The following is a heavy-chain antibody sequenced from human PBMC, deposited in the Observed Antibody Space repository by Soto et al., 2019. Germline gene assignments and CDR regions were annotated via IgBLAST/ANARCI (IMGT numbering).Heavy chain of an antibody. CDR2: IVPMFGSA. Sequence: SVKVSCKVSGGSFSNIGINWVRQAPGQGLEWMGGIVPMFGSASYAQKFQGRVTITADESTSTSYMEVSGLTSDDTAVYYCARSATRGWYLLKFEHWGQGKLVTGS. CDR3: ARSATRGWYLLKFEH. D-gene: IGHD6-19*01. J-gene: IGHJ1*01. CDR1: GGSFSNIG. V-gene: IGHV1-69*13.